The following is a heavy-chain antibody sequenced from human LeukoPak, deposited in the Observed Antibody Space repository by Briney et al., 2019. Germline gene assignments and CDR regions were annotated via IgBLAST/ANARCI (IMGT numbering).Heavy chain of an antibody. CDR2: ISSSSSTI. CDR3: AKEVGGDAFDI. Sequence: GGSLRLSCAASEFIFSDYSMNWVRLAPGKGLEWISYISSSSSTIYYADSVKGRFTISRDNTKNTLFLQMNSLRAEDTAVYYCAKEVGGDAFDIWGQGTMVTVSS. CDR1: EFIFSDYS. V-gene: IGHV3-48*04. D-gene: IGHD1-26*01. J-gene: IGHJ3*02.